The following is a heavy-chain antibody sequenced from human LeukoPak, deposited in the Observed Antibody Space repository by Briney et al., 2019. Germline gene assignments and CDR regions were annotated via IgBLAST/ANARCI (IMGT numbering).Heavy chain of an antibody. CDR2: ISYDGSNK. D-gene: IGHD3-16*01. V-gene: IGHV3-30*09. J-gene: IGHJ4*02. CDR3: ARGGTYDYDGKNHHFDY. CDR1: GSTFGNYA. Sequence: GGSLRLSCAASGSTFGNYAIHWVRQAPDKGLEWVAVISYDGSNKYYANSVKGRFAISRDNSKNTLYLQMNSPRTEDTAVYYCARGGTYDYDGKNHHFDYWGQGTLVTFSS.